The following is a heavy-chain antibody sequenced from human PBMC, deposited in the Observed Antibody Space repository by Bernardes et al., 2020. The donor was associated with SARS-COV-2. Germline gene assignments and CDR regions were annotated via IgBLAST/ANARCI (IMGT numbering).Heavy chain of an antibody. CDR1: GFTFSRSW. Sequence: GGSLRLSCVASGFTFSRSWMSWIRQAPGKGLDWVGNIKEDGSEKYYADSVKGRFTISRDNAKNSLYLQMNSLRAEDTAMYYCARYGSGRRFDPCGQGTLVTVSS. CDR3: ARYGSGRRFDP. J-gene: IGHJ5*02. V-gene: IGHV3-7*04. CDR2: IKEDGSEK. D-gene: IGHD3-10*01.